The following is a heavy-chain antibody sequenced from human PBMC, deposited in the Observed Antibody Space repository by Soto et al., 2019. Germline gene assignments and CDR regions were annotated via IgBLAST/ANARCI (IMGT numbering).Heavy chain of an antibody. D-gene: IGHD6-19*01. CDR1: DGSISDYY. J-gene: IGHJ1*01. V-gene: IGHV4-59*01. CDR2: IYYSGST. CDR3: ARDDVGWYAEYFPH. Sequence: TSETKCLTCTVSDGSISDYYWRWIRQPPGKGLEWIGYIYYSGSTNYNPSLKSRVTISVDTSKNQFSLKLSSVTAADTAVYYCARDDVGWYAEYFPHLVQGTLVTVSS.